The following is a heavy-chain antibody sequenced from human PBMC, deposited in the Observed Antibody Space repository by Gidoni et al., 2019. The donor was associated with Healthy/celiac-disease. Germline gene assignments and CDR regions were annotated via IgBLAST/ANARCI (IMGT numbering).Heavy chain of an antibody. D-gene: IGHD2-15*01. CDR3: ASNVDVVAATDY. Sequence: EVQLVESGGGLVQPGGSLRLSCAASGFPFSSYSMNWVRQAPGKGLEWVSYISSSSSTIYYADSVKGRFTISRDNAKNSLYLQMNSLRDEDTAVYYCASNVDVVAATDYWGQGTLVTVSS. J-gene: IGHJ4*02. V-gene: IGHV3-48*02. CDR1: GFPFSSYS. CDR2: ISSSSSTI.